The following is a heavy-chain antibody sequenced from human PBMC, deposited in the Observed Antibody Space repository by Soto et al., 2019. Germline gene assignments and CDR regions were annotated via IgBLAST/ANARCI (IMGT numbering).Heavy chain of an antibody. CDR1: GFTFSSYG. J-gene: IGHJ4*02. D-gene: IGHD4-17*01. Sequence: QVQLVESGGGVVQPGRSLRLSCAASGFTFSSYGMHWVRQAPGKGLEWVAVISYDGSNKYYADSVKGRFTISRDNSKNPLYLQMNSLRAEDTAVYYCAKDHLAMTTVTPDWGQGTLVTVSS. V-gene: IGHV3-30*18. CDR2: ISYDGSNK. CDR3: AKDHLAMTTVTPD.